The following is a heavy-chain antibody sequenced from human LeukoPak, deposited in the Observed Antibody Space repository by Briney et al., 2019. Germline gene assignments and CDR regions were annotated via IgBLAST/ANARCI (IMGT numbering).Heavy chain of an antibody. CDR2: ISGSGGST. CDR1: GFTFSSYG. CDR3: AKYSAVVGATTFDY. V-gene: IGHV3-23*01. J-gene: IGHJ4*02. D-gene: IGHD1-26*01. Sequence: SGGSLRLSCAASGFTFSSYGMTWVRQAPGKGLEWVSAISGSGGSTYYADSVKGRFTISRDNSKNTLYLQMNSLRAEDTAVYYCAKYSAVVGATTFDYWGQGTLVTVSS.